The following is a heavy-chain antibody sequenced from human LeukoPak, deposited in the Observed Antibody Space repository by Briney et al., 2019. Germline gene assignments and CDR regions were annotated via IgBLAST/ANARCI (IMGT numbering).Heavy chain of an antibody. V-gene: IGHV3-23*01. CDR3: AKEEWLLAVYFDY. CDR1: GLTFSNYG. Sequence: SGGSLRLSCEVSGLTFSNYGMNWVRQAPGKGLEWVSTISGSGGSTYYADSVKGQFTISRDNSKNTLYLQMNSLRAEDTAVYYCAKEEWLLAVYFDYWGQGTLVTVSS. D-gene: IGHD3-3*01. J-gene: IGHJ4*02. CDR2: ISGSGGST.